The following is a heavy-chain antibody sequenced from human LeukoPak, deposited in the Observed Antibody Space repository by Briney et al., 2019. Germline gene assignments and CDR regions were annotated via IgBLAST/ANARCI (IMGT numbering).Heavy chain of an antibody. J-gene: IGHJ6*03. Sequence: GGSLRLSCAASGFTFSSYWLSWVRQAPGKGLEWVANIKQDGSEKYSVDSVKGRFTISRDNAKNSLYLQMNSLRTEDTAVYYCARDVRGSVTSYSYYYMDVWGKGTTVTVSS. CDR3: ARDVRGSVTSYSYYYMDV. CDR2: IKQDGSEK. CDR1: GFTFSSYW. D-gene: IGHD5-18*01. V-gene: IGHV3-7*01.